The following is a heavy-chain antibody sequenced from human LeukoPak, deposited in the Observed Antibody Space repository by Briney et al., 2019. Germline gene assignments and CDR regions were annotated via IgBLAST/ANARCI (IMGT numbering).Heavy chain of an antibody. V-gene: IGHV4-59*01. CDR1: GGAITNYY. CDR2: IYYSGST. Sequence: SETLSLTCTVSGGAITNYYWNWIRQPPGKGLEWIGHIYYSGSTYYNPSLKSRVTISVDTSKNQFSLKLSSVTAADTAVYYCASGYYSTTSCPHYWGQGTLVTVSS. CDR3: ASGYYSTTSCPHY. D-gene: IGHD2-2*01. J-gene: IGHJ4*02.